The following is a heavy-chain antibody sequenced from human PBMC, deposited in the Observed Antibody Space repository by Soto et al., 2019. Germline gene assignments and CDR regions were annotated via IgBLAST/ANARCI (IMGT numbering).Heavy chain of an antibody. CDR2: IWHTGRP. CDR1: GDSLTNNHW. J-gene: IGHJ4*02. V-gene: IGHV4-4*02. CDR3: ARQGSY. Sequence: SETLSLTCDVSGDSLTNNHWWSWVRQAPGKGLEWIGEIWHTGRPNYNPSLKSRVAISIDPSKNQVSLTLTSVTAADTAVYYCARQGSYWGQGALVTVSS.